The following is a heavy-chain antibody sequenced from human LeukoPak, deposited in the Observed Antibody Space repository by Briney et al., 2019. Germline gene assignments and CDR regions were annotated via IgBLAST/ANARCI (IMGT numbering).Heavy chain of an antibody. CDR1: GGSISSYY. V-gene: IGHV4-4*07. CDR2: IYSSGST. D-gene: IGHD3-3*01. J-gene: IGHJ5*02. Sequence: SETLSLTCTVSGGSISSYYWSWTRQPAGKGLEWIGRIYSSGSTNDNPSLKSRVTMSVDTSKNQFSLKLSSVTAADTAVYYCARVPKYYDFWSGYLILWFDPWGQGTLVTVSS. CDR3: ARVPKYYDFWSGYLILWFDP.